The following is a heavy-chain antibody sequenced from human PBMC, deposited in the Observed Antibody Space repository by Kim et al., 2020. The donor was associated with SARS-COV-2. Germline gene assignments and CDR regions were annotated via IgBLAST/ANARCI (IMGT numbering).Heavy chain of an antibody. V-gene: IGHV3-23*01. CDR1: GFTFSSYA. J-gene: IGHJ4*02. CDR2: ISGSGGST. Sequence: GGSLRLSCAASGFTFSSYAMSWVRQAPGKGLEWVSAISGSGGSTYYADSVKGRFTISRDNSKNTLYLQMNSLRAEDTTVYYCAKSRYSSGWRYFDCWGQGTLVTVSS. CDR3: AKSRYSSGWRYFDC. D-gene: IGHD6-19*01.